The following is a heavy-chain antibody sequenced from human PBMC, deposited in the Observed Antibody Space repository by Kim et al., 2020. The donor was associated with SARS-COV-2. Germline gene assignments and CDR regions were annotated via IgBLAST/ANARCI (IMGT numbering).Heavy chain of an antibody. CDR3: AKDDWWELPRGYGMDV. J-gene: IGHJ6*02. Sequence: GGSLRLSCAASGFTFDDYDMHWVRQAPGKGLEWVSGISWNSGSIGYADSVKGRFTISRDNAKNSLYLQMNSLRAEDTALYYCAKDDWWELPRGYGMDVWGQGTTVTVSS. CDR2: ISWNSGSI. CDR1: GFTFDDYD. D-gene: IGHD1-26*01. V-gene: IGHV3-9*01.